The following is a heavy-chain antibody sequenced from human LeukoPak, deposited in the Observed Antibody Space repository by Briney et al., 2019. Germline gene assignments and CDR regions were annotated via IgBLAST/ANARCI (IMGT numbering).Heavy chain of an antibody. CDR1: GGSFSGYY. CDR2: INHSGST. CDR3: ARGPSWGHFDY. V-gene: IGHV4-34*01. D-gene: IGHD7-27*01. Sequence: KPSETLSLTCAVYGGSFSGYYWSWIRQPPGKGLEWIGEINHSGSTNYNPSLKSRVTISVDRSKNQFSLKLSSVTAADTAVYYCARGPSWGHFDYWGQGTLVTVSS. J-gene: IGHJ4*02.